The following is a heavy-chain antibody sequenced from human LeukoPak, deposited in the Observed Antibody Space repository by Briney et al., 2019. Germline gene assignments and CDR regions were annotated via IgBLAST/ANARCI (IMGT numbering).Heavy chain of an antibody. CDR2: IYWNGAST. V-gene: IGHV3-20*04. D-gene: IGHD3-10*02. CDR1: GFTFDDYG. J-gene: IGHJ6*04. Sequence: PGGSLRLSCAASGFTFDDYGMSWVRQAPGKGLEWVSGIYWNGASTGYADSVKGRFTISRDNAKNSLYLQMNSLRAEDTAVYYCAELGITMIGGVWGKGTTVTISS. CDR3: AELGITMIGGV.